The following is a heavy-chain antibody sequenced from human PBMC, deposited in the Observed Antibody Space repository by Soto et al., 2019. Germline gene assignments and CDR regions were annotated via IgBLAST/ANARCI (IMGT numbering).Heavy chain of an antibody. D-gene: IGHD6-13*01. CDR2: INAGNGNT. CDR3: ARDRAAVGIQVDYYYGMDV. Sequence: QVQLVQSGAEVKKPGASVKVSCKASGYTFTSYAMHWVRQAPGQRLEWMGWINAGNGNTKYSQKFQGRVTITRDTSASTAYMELSSLRSEDTAVYYCARDRAAVGIQVDYYYGMDVWGQGTTVTVSS. CDR1: GYTFTSYA. V-gene: IGHV1-3*01. J-gene: IGHJ6*02.